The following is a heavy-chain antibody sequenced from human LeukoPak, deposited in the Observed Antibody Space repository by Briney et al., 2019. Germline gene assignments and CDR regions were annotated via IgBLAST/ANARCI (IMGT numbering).Heavy chain of an antibody. CDR3: VRDGEVIVKPAASFPHDAFDI. CDR1: GYTFTSYY. J-gene: IGHJ3*02. V-gene: IGHV1-46*01. CDR2: INPSGGRT. Sequence: ASVKVSCKASGYTFTSYYMHWVRQAPGQGLEWMGIINPSGGRTNYAPKFQGRVTMTRDTATSTVYMELSSLRSEDTAVYYCVRDGEVIVKPAASFPHDAFDIWGQGTMVIVSS. D-gene: IGHD2-2*01.